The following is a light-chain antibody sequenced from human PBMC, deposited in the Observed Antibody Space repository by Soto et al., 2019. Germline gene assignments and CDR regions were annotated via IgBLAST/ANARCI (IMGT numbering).Light chain of an antibody. CDR1: RSVSSN. CDR2: DAS. Sequence: EIVMTQSPATLSGSPGEGVTLSCRASRSVSSNLAWYQQKPGQAPRLLIYDASTRATGIPARFSGSGSGTEFTLTISSLQSEDFAVYYCQQYNNWPRTFGQGTKVEIK. V-gene: IGKV3-15*01. CDR3: QQYNNWPRT. J-gene: IGKJ1*01.